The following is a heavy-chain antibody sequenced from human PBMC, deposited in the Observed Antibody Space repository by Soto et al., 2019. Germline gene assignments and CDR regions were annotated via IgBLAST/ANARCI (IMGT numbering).Heavy chain of an antibody. D-gene: IGHD3-16*01. Sequence: GGSLRLSCAASGFTFSNYWMSWVRRAPGRGLEWVASIKQDGGEKYYMDSVKGRFTISKDNAKNSLYLQMNSLRAGDTAVYFCARVRGFQYYVTDYYGMDVWGQGTTVTVSS. CDR2: IKQDGGEK. J-gene: IGHJ6*02. CDR3: ARVRGFQYYVTDYYGMDV. CDR1: GFTFSNYW. V-gene: IGHV3-7*01.